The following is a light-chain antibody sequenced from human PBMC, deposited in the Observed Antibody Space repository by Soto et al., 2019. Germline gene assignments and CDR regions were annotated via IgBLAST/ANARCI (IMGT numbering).Light chain of an antibody. CDR3: ISYTTTKSLV. CDR2: EVN. V-gene: IGLV2-14*01. CDR1: SSDVGGYNF. J-gene: IGLJ2*01. Sequence: QSVLIQPASVSGSPGQSITISCTGTSSDVGGYNFVSWYQQHPGKAPKVVLYEVNNRPSGVSNRFSGSKSGNMASLTISGLQAEDEADYYCISYTTTKSLVFGGGTKLTVL.